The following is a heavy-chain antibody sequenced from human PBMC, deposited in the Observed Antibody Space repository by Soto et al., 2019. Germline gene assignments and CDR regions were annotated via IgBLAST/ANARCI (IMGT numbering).Heavy chain of an antibody. D-gene: IGHD3-3*01. CDR2: ISGSGSDI. V-gene: IGHV3-11*01. Sequence: VHLVESGGGLVKPGGSLRLSCAVSGFTFSDFDMTWIRQAPGKGLEWVADISGSGSDIYYADSVKGRFTISRDNAKKSLYLQMNSLGADDTAVYLCAIEAPHYDFWGGESTVLDYWGQGTLVTVSS. CDR3: AIEAPHYDFWGGESTVLDY. CDR1: GFTFSDFD. J-gene: IGHJ4*02.